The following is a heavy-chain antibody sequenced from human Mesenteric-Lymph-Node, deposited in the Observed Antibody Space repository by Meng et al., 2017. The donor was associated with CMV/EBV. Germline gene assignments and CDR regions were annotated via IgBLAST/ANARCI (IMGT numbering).Heavy chain of an antibody. CDR1: GYTFTSYG. J-gene: IGHJ4*02. Sequence: ASVKVSCKASGYTFTSYGISWVRQAPGQGLEWMGWISAYNGNTNYAQKLQGRVTMTTDTSTSTAYMELRSLRSDDTAVYYCAKGRGITIFGVVDYWGQGTLVTVSS. CDR3: AKGRGITIFGVVDY. V-gene: IGHV1-18*01. CDR2: ISAYNGNT. D-gene: IGHD3-3*01.